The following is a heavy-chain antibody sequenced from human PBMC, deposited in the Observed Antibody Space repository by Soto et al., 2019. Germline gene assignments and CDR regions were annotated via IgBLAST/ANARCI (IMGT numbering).Heavy chain of an antibody. D-gene: IGHD3-10*01. CDR3: AREANGSASYWEYFVDY. CDR1: GYSISSGYY. V-gene: IGHV4-38-2*02. Sequence: PSETLSLTCAVSGYSISSGYYWGWIRQPPGKGLEWIGSMSHGGSTYYNPSLKSRAAISVDSSKNQFSVRLSSVTAADTAVYYCAREANGSASYWEYFVDYWGQGALVTVSS. J-gene: IGHJ4*02. CDR2: MSHGGST.